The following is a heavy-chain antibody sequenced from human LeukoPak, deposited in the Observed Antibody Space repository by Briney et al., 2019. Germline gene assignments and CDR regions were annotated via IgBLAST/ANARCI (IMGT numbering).Heavy chain of an antibody. CDR2: ISSSSYI. CDR1: GFTFSSYS. V-gene: IGHV3-21*01. D-gene: IGHD1-26*01. J-gene: IGHJ3*02. CDR3: AREEWELRAFDI. Sequence: GGSLRLSCAASGFTFSSYSMNWVRQAPGKGLEWVSSISSSSYIYYADSVKGRLTISSDNAKNSLYLQMNSLRAEDTAVYYCAREEWELRAFDIWGQGTMVTVSS.